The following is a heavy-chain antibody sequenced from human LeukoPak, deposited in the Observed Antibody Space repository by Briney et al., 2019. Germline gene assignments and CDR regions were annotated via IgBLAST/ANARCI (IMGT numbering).Heavy chain of an antibody. D-gene: IGHD1-1*01. CDR3: LRELAL. V-gene: IGHV4-61*02. Sequence: SQTLSLTCTVSGGSISSDNYYWTWIRQPAGKGLEWIGRVYTSGITNYNPSLKSRVTISIDTSKNQFSLKLASVTAADTAMYYCLRELALWGPGTLVTVSS. J-gene: IGHJ4*02. CDR2: VYTSGIT. CDR1: GGSISSDNYY.